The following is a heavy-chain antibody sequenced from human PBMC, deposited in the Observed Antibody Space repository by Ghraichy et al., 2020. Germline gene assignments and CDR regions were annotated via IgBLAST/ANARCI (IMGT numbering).Heavy chain of an antibody. CDR1: GFTFSSYS. CDR2: ISSSSSYI. J-gene: IGHJ4*02. V-gene: IGHV3-21*01. Sequence: GGSLRLSCAASGFTFSSYSMNWVRQAPGKGLEWVSSISSSSSYIYYADSVKGRFTISRDNAKNSLYLQMNSLRAEDTAVYYCARVTGGGDYGTDYWGQGTLVTVSS. CDR3: ARVTGGGDYGTDY. D-gene: IGHD4-17*01.